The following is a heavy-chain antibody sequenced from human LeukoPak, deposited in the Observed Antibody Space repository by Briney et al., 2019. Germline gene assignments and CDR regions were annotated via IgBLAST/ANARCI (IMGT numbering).Heavy chain of an antibody. D-gene: IGHD3-10*01. J-gene: IGHJ5*02. CDR3: ARDLSGNYYGSGSYGPTKNNWFDP. Sequence: PGGSLRLSCAASGFTFDDYGMSWVRQAPGKGLEWVSGINWNGGSTGYADSVKGRFTISRDNAKNSLYLQMNSLRAEDTALYHCARDLSGNYYGSGSYGPTKNNWFDPWGQGTLVTVSS. V-gene: IGHV3-20*01. CDR1: GFTFDDYG. CDR2: INWNGGST.